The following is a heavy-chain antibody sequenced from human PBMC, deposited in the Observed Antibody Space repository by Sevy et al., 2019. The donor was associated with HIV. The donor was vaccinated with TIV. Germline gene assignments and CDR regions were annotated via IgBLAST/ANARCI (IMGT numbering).Heavy chain of an antibody. CDR3: ARVAVSYCTNDCYHRFDY. J-gene: IGHJ4*02. V-gene: IGHV3-30-3*01. Sequence: GGSLRLSCAVSGFSFSHYAFHWVRQAPGKGLEWVSLISYDGTYKYYVDSVKGRFTISRDNSKNTLYLQMNSLRGNDTAVYYCARVAVSYCTNDCYHRFDYWGPGALVIVSS. CDR2: ISYDGTYK. D-gene: IGHD2-8*01. CDR1: GFSFSHYA.